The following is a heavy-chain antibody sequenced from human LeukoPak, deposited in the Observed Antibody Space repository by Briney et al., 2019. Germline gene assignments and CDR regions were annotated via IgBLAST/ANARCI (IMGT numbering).Heavy chain of an antibody. CDR1: GYTFTTYD. V-gene: IGHV1-8*01. Sequence: GASVKVSCKASGYTFTTYDINWVRQATGQGLEWMGWMNPNSGNTGYAQKFQGRVTMTRDTSTSTVYMELSSLRSEDTAVYYCAKDGSMPWRYYMDVWGKGTTVTISS. J-gene: IGHJ6*03. CDR3: AKDGSMPWRYYMDV. D-gene: IGHD2/OR15-2a*01. CDR2: MNPNSGNT.